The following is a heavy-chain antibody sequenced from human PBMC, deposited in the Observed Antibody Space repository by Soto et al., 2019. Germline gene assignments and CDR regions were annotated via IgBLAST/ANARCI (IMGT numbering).Heavy chain of an antibody. CDR2: VSGSADTR. Sequence: PGGSLRLSCAASGFTFSSYAMSWVRQAPGKGLEWVSGVSGSADTRYYADSVKGRFTISRDNSKNTLYPQMNSLRAEDTAVYYCAKPSGHYYDSSGNSPDYWGQGTLVTVS. V-gene: IGHV3-23*01. J-gene: IGHJ4*02. CDR3: AKPSGHYYDSSGNSPDY. CDR1: GFTFSSYA. D-gene: IGHD3-22*01.